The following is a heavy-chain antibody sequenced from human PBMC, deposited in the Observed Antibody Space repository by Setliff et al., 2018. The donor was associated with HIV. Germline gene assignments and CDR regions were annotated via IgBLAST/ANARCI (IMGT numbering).Heavy chain of an antibody. D-gene: IGHD4-17*01. V-gene: IGHV4-38-2*01. Sequence: SETLSLTCAVSFYSISSGLYWGWIRQPPGQGPEWIGTIYHSGSPYYSPSLQSRVTISVDTSKNQFSLRLRSVTAADTAVYYCARGNGDYHFDYWGQGTLVTVSS. CDR1: FYSISSGLY. CDR2: IYHSGSP. J-gene: IGHJ4*02. CDR3: ARGNGDYHFDY.